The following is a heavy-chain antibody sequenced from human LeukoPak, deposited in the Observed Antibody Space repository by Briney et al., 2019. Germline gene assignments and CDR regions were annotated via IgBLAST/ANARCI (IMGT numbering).Heavy chain of an antibody. CDR2: ISWNSGSI. CDR3: ARPNSSTQKYYYYGMDV. CDR1: GFTFDDYA. D-gene: IGHD2-2*01. J-gene: IGHJ6*02. Sequence: PGRSLRLSCAASGFTFDDYAMHWVRQAPGKGLEWVSGISWNSGSIGYADSVKGRFTISRHNSKNTLYLQMNSLRAEDTAVYYCARPNSSTQKYYYYGMDVWGQGTTVTVSS. V-gene: IGHV3-9*01.